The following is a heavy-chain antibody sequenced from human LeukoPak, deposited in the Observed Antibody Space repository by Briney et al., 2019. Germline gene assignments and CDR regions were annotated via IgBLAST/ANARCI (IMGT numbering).Heavy chain of an antibody. D-gene: IGHD1-26*01. CDR3: ARQVGSYYIGAFDI. CDR1: GGSISSSSYY. Sequence: SETLSLTCTVSGGSISSSSYYWGWIRQPPGKGLEWIGSIYSGGSTYYSPSLKSRVTISVDTSKSQFSLKLSSVTAADTAVYYCARQVGSYYIGAFDIWGQGTMVTVSS. J-gene: IGHJ3*02. CDR2: IYSGGST. V-gene: IGHV4-39*01.